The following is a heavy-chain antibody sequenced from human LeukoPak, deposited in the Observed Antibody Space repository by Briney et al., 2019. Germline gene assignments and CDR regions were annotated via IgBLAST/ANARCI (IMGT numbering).Heavy chain of an antibody. D-gene: IGHD3-22*01. V-gene: IGHV3-23*01. Sequence: GGSLRLSCAASGFTFSSYAMSWVRQAPGKGLEWVSAISGSGGSTYYADSVKGRFTISRDNAKNSLYLQMNSLRAEDTAVYYCAKRRWESSGYYLDYWGQGTLVTVSS. J-gene: IGHJ4*02. CDR3: AKRRWESSGYYLDY. CDR1: GFTFSSYA. CDR2: ISGSGGST.